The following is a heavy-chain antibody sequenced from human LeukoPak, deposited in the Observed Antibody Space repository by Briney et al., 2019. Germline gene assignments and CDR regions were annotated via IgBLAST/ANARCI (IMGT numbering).Heavy chain of an antibody. CDR2: IYSGGNT. D-gene: IGHD4-23*01. CDR1: GFIVSSNY. J-gene: IGHJ4*02. CDR3: ARDRVKGFDY. V-gene: IGHV3-66*01. Sequence: PGGSLRLSCAASGFIVSSNYVNWVRQAPGRGLEWFSVIYSGGNTYYADSVKGRFTISRDNSKNTLYLQMNSRIAEDTAVYYCARDRVKGFDYWGQGTLVTVSS.